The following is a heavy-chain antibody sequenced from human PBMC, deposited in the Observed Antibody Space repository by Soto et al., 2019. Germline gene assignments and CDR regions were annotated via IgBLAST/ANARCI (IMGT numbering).Heavy chain of an antibody. CDR3: ARLGCSSTSCYLGIYYYGMDA. CDR2: IYPGDSDT. J-gene: IGHJ6*02. Sequence: PGESLKISCKGSGYSFTSYWIGWVRQMPGKGLEWVGIIYPGDSDTRYSPSFQGQVTISADKSISTAYLQWSSLKASDTAMYYCARLGCSSTSCYLGIYYYGMDAWGQGTTVTVSS. CDR1: GYSFTSYW. D-gene: IGHD2-2*01. V-gene: IGHV5-51*01.